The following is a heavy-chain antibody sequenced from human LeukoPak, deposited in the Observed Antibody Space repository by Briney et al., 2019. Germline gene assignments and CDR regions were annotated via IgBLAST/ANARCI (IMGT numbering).Heavy chain of an antibody. J-gene: IGHJ4*02. Sequence: PGGSLRLSCAASGFTFSSYSMNWVRQAPGKGLEWVSYISSSSSTIYYADSVKGRFTISRDNSKNTLYLQMNSLRAEDTAVYYCAKGSVVVVVAATGYFDYWGQGTLVTVSS. V-gene: IGHV3-48*01. CDR2: ISSSSSTI. CDR1: GFTFSSYS. D-gene: IGHD2-15*01. CDR3: AKGSVVVVVAATGYFDY.